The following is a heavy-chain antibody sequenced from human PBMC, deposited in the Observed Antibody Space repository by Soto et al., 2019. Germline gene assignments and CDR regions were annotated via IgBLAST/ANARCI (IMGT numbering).Heavy chain of an antibody. CDR2: INAGNGNT. CDR3: ARSGYSSGWYHWYFDP. V-gene: IGHV1-3*01. CDR1: GYTFTNYG. J-gene: IGHJ2*01. Sequence: ASVKVSCKASGYTFTNYGVHWVRQAPGQRLEWMAWINAGNGNTQYSQKFQGRVTITRDTSATTAYLDLSSLRSEDTAVYYCARSGYSSGWYHWYFDPWGRGTMVTVYS. D-gene: IGHD6-19*01.